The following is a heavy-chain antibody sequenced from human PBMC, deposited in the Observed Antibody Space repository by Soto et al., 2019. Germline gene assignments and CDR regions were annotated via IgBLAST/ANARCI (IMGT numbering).Heavy chain of an antibody. V-gene: IGHV1-18*01. CDR2: ISANNGNT. CDR3: ATVGYDSSGYSTPGRGAFDI. D-gene: IGHD3-22*01. J-gene: IGHJ3*02. CDR1: GYTFTSYG. Sequence: ASVKVSCKASGYTFTSYGISWVRQAPGQGLEWLGWISANNGNTTYAQRLLGRVTMTSDTSTSTVHMELGSLTSEDTAVYYCATVGYDSSGYSTPGRGAFDIWGQGTMVTVSS.